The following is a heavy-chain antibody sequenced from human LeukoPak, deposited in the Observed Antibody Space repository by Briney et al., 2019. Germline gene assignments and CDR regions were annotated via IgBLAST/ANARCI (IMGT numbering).Heavy chain of an antibody. D-gene: IGHD4-17*01. CDR3: ARGGYGDYEANAFDI. V-gene: IGHV4-34*01. J-gene: IGHJ3*02. Sequence: SETLSLTCAVYGGSFSGYYWSWIRQPPGKGLEWIGEINHSGSTNYNPSLKSRVTISVDTSKTQFSLKLTSVTAADTAVYYCARGGYGDYEANAFDIWGQGTMVTVSS. CDR1: GGSFSGYY. CDR2: INHSGST.